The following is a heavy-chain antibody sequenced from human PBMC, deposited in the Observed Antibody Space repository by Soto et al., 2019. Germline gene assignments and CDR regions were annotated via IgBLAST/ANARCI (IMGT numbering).Heavy chain of an antibody. D-gene: IGHD2-15*01. V-gene: IGHV3-23*01. CDR2: ISGSGGST. CDR3: AKDAGYYCSGGSCYSSYFDY. J-gene: IGHJ4*02. Sequence: GGSLRLSCAASGFTFSSYAMSWVRQAPGKGLEWVSAISGSGGSTYYADSVKGRFTISRDNSKNTLYLQMNSLRAEDTAVYYCAKDAGYYCSGGSCYSSYFDYWGQGTLVTVSS. CDR1: GFTFSSYA.